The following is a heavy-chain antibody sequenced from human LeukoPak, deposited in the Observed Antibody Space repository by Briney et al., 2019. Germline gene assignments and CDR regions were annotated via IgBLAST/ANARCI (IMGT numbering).Heavy chain of an antibody. CDR2: IYHSGST. CDR1: GGSISSGGYY. V-gene: IGHV4-30-2*01. D-gene: IGHD6-13*01. Sequence: SQTLSLTCTVSGGSISSGGYYWSWIRQPPGKGLEWIGYIYHSGSTYYNPSLKSRVTISVDTSKNQFSLKLSSVTAADTAVYYCARDTRSIAAAGKGDFSYWGQGTLVTVSS. J-gene: IGHJ4*02. CDR3: ARDTRSIAAAGKGDFSY.